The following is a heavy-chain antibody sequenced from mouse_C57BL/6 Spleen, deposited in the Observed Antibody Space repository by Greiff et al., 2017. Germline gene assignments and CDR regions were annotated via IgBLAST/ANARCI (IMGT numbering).Heavy chain of an antibody. CDR2: IHPNSGST. J-gene: IGHJ2*01. CDR3: ARSEYGNYYFDY. Sequence: VQLQQPGAELVQPGASVKLSCKASGYTFTSYWMHWVKQRPGQGLEWIGMIHPNSGSTNYNEKFKSKATLTVDKSSSTAYMQLSSLTSEDSAVYYCARSEYGNYYFDYWGQGTTLTVSS. V-gene: IGHV1-64*01. CDR1: GYTFTSYW. D-gene: IGHD2-10*02.